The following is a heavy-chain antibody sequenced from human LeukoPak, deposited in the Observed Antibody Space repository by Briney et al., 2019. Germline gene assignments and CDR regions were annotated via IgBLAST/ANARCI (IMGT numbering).Heavy chain of an antibody. V-gene: IGHV1-2*02. CDR1: GYTFTGYY. Sequence: ASVKVSCKASGYTFTGYYMHWVRQAPGQGLEWMGWINPNSGGTNYAQKFQGRVTMTRDTSISTAYMELSRLRSDDTAVYYCARAWGIAVAGNFDYWGQGTLVTVSS. CDR3: ARAWGIAVAGNFDY. D-gene: IGHD6-19*01. CDR2: INPNSGGT. J-gene: IGHJ4*02.